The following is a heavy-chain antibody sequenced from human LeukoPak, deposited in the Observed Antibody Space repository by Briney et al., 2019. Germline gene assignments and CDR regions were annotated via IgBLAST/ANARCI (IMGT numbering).Heavy chain of an antibody. CDR3: ARRHPWEWEDAFDI. CDR2: IIPIIGTA. V-gene: IGHV1-69*05. Sequence: SVKVSCKASGGTFSSYAISWVRQAPGQGLEWMGRIIPIIGTANYAQKFQGRVTITTDESTSTAYMELSSLRSEDTAVYYCARRHPWEWEDAFDIWGQGTMVTVSS. D-gene: IGHD1-26*01. CDR1: GGTFSSYA. J-gene: IGHJ3*02.